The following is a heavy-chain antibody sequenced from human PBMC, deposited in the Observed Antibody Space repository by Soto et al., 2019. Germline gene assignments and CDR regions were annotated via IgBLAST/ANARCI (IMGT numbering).Heavy chain of an antibody. CDR2: INLSDGGT. Sequence: QVQLVQSGAEVKKPGASVKVSCKASGYTFTNYHMHWVRQAPGLGLEGMGTINLSDGGTGYTERLQGRDTLIRDTSASTRYIELSSPRSEDTAGYYCASELTGTAYFEFWGRGTRVTVSS. V-gene: IGHV1-46*04. D-gene: IGHD1-20*01. CDR1: GYTFTNYH. J-gene: IGHJ2*01. CDR3: ASELTGTAYFEF.